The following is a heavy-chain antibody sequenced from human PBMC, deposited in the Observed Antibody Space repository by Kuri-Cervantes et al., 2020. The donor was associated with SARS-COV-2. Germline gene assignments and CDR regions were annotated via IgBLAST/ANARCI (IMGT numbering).Heavy chain of an antibody. J-gene: IGHJ5*02. D-gene: IGHD5-24*01. CDR3: ARVVDRGNNDIFDWFDP. Sequence: SETLSLTCTVSGGSISSGSYYWSWIRQPAGKGLEWIGRIYNSGSTNYNPSLKSRVSITIDTSKRQFSLKLTSVTAADTAVYYCARVVDRGNNDIFDWFDPWGQGTLVTVSS. CDR2: IYNSGST. V-gene: IGHV4-61*10. CDR1: GGSISSGSYY.